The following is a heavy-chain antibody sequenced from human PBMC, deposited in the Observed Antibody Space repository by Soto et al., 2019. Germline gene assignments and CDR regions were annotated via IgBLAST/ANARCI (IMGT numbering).Heavy chain of an antibody. J-gene: IGHJ6*02. CDR2: ISAYNGNT. V-gene: IGHV1-18*01. D-gene: IGHD1-26*01. CDR1: GYTFTSYG. Sequence: GASVKVSCKASGYTFTSYGISWVRQAPGQGLEWTGWISAYNGNTNYAQKLQGRVTMTTDTSASTAYMELRSLRSDDTAVYYCARIIVGATRTLLRGYYYGMDVWGQGTTVTVSS. CDR3: ARIIVGATRTLLRGYYYGMDV.